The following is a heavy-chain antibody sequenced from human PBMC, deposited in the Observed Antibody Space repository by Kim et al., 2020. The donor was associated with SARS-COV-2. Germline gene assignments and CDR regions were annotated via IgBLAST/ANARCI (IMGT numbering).Heavy chain of an antibody. J-gene: IGHJ6*01. CDR3: AKGGYDFWSGYPYYYYG. V-gene: IGHV3-30*18. CDR2: ISYDGSNK. D-gene: IGHD3-3*01. Sequence: GGSLRLSCAASGFTFSSYGMHWVRQAPGKGLEWVAVISYDGSNKYYADSVKGRFTISRDNSKNTLYLQMNSLRAEDTAVYYCAKGGYDFWSGYPYYYYG. CDR1: GFTFSSYG.